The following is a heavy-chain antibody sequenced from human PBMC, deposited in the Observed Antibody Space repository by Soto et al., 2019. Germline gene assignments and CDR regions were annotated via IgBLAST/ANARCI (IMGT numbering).Heavy chain of an antibody. CDR3: ATHGYTYGGRYFDY. J-gene: IGHJ4*02. CDR1: GVTVSSNY. Sequence: EVQLVESGGGLVQPGGSLRLSCAASGVTVSSNYMSWVREATGKGLEWVSVIYSGGSTYYADSVKGRFTISRDNSKNTLYLQMNSLSAEDTAVYYSATHGYTYGGRYFDYWGQCFLVTVSS. CDR2: IYSGGST. V-gene: IGHV3-66*04. D-gene: IGHD5-18*01.